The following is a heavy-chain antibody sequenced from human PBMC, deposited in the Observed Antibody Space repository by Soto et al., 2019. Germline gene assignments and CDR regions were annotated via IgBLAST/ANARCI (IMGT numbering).Heavy chain of an antibody. Sequence: QLQLQESGSGLVKPSQTLSLTCAVSGGSISSGGSSWGWIRQPPEKGLEFIGYIYHSGSTYYNPSLKSRVSISLDRSKNQFSLRLTSVTAADTAAYYCARDYDTTGYYDYWGQGTLVTVSS. CDR2: IYHSGST. CDR3: ARDYDTTGYYDY. J-gene: IGHJ4*02. CDR1: GGSISSGGSS. D-gene: IGHD3-22*01. V-gene: IGHV4-30-2*01.